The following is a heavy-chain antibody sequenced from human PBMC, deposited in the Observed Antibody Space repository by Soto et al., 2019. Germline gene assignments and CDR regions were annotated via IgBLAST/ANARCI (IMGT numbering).Heavy chain of an antibody. D-gene: IGHD4-4*01. CDR1: GFTFRNYG. V-gene: IGHV3-30*18. Sequence: QVQLVESGGGVVQPGRSLRLSCAASGFTFRNYGMHWVRQAPGKGLVWVTVISYDGSHKYYADSVKGRFTISRDNSKNTGYLKMTSLRDEDTAVYYCAKRRGDHSNYSWGIADWGQGTTVTVSS. J-gene: IGHJ6*02. CDR3: AKRRGDHSNYSWGIAD. CDR2: ISYDGSHK.